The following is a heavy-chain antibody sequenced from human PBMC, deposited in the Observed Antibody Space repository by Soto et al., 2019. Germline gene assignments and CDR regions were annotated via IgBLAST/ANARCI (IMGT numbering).Heavy chain of an antibody. V-gene: IGHV3-48*01. CDR2: ISSSSSTI. CDR1: GFTFSSYS. CDR3: AREKSVGMVRFVFDY. J-gene: IGHJ4*02. Sequence: GGSLSLSCAASGFTFSSYSMNWVRQAPGKGLEWVSYISSSSSTIYYADSVKGRFTISRDNAKNSLYLQMNSLRAEDTAVYYCAREKSVGMVRFVFDYWGQGTLVTVSS. D-gene: IGHD3-10*01.